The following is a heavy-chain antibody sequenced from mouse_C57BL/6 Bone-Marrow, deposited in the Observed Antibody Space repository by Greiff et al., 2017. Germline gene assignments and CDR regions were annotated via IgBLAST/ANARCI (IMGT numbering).Heavy chain of an antibody. Sequence: QVQLQQSGAELVMPGASVKLSCKASGYTFTSYWMHWVKQRPGQGLEWIGEIDPSDSYTNYNQQFKGQSTLTVDKSSSTAYMQLSSLTSEDSAVXYCARSYQAWFAYWGQGTLVTVSA. J-gene: IGHJ3*01. CDR2: IDPSDSYT. CDR3: ARSYQAWFAY. V-gene: IGHV1-69*01. CDR1: GYTFTSYW.